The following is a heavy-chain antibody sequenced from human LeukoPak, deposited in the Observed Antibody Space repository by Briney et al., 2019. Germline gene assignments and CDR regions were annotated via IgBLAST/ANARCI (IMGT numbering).Heavy chain of an antibody. J-gene: IGHJ6*02. V-gene: IGHV1-2*02. CDR2: INPNSGGT. Sequence: EASVKVSCKASGYTFTGYYMHWVRQAPGQGLEWMGWINPNSGGTNYAQKFQGRVTMTRDTSTSTAYMELSRLRSDDTAVYYCARGRRGITMVRGASYGMDVWGQGTTVTVSS. CDR1: GYTFTGYY. D-gene: IGHD3-10*01. CDR3: ARGRRGITMVRGASYGMDV.